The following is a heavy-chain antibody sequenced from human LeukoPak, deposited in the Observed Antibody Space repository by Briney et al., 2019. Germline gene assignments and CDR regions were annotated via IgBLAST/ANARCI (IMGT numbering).Heavy chain of an antibody. CDR1: GFTFSSYG. CDR3: ARDFSQYYYDSSGYQGDDAFDI. CDR2: IWYDGSNK. V-gene: IGHV3-33*01. J-gene: IGHJ3*02. Sequence: GRSLRLSCAASGFTFSSYGMHWVRQAPGKGLEWVAVIWYDGSNKYYADSVKGRFTISRDNSKNTLYLQMNSLRAEDTAVYYCARDFSQYYYDSSGYQGDDAFDIWGQGTMVTVSS. D-gene: IGHD3-22*01.